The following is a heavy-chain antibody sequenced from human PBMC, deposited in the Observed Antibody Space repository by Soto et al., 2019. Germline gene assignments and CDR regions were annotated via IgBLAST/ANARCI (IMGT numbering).Heavy chain of an antibody. V-gene: IGHV4-39*01. Sequence: PSETLSLTCTDSGDSFRSDSYYWGWIRQPPGKALEWIASINYSGTSYYNPSLQSRVTISVDTSRNQFSLNLASVTAADTAVYFCGRLPVSFSSSVDHWGQGTLVTVS. CDR1: GDSFRSDSYY. CDR2: INYSGTS. J-gene: IGHJ4*02. CDR3: GRLPVSFSSSVDH. D-gene: IGHD6-25*01.